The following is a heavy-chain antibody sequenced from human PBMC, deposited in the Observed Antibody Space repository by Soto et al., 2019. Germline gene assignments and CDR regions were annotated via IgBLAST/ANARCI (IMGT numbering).Heavy chain of an antibody. J-gene: IGHJ6*02. V-gene: IGHV1-2*02. CDR2: INPNSGDT. Sequence: GASVKVSCKASGYIFTGYHIHWVRQAPGRGLEWMGWINPNSGDTEYAQNFQGRVTMTRDTSFNLVYMEMSGLMSDDTAGYYCARDARGTRGFDEMDIWGQGPKVTVSS. CDR1: GYIFTGYH. CDR3: ARDARGTRGFDEMDI. D-gene: IGHD3-9*01.